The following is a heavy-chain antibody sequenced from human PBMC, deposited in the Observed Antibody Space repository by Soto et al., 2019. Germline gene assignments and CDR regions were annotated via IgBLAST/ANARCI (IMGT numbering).Heavy chain of an antibody. CDR3: ARDRGPNGVCYTRSFDY. CDR2: INAGNGNT. V-gene: IGHV1-3*01. D-gene: IGHD2-8*01. J-gene: IGHJ4*02. CDR1: GYTFTSYV. Sequence: ASVKVSCKASGYTFTSYVIHWVRQAPGQRLEWMGWINAGNGNTKYSQKFQGRVTITRDTSASTAYMELSSLISEDTAMYYCARDRGPNGVCYTRSFDYWGQGPLVTVSP.